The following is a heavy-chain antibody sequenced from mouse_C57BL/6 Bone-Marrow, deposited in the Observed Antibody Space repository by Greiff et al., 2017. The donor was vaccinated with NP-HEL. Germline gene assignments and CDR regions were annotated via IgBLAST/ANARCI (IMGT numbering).Heavy chain of an antibody. CDR2: ISSGGDYI. CDR1: GFTFSSYA. V-gene: IGHV5-9-1*02. Sequence: EVQLVESGEGLVKPGGSLKLSCAASGFTFSSYAMSWVRQTPEKRLEWVAYISSGGDYIYYAETVKGRFTFSRYNARNTLYLQMSILKSEDTAMYYCTRGPSIYYDSYWYFDVWGTGTTVTVSS. D-gene: IGHD2-4*01. J-gene: IGHJ1*03. CDR3: TRGPSIYYDSYWYFDV.